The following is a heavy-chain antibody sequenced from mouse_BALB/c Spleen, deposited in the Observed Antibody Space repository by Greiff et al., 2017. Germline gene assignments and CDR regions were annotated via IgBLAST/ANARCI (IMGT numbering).Heavy chain of an antibody. CDR1: GYSITSDYA. CDR3: AQLDYYGSSYWYFDV. V-gene: IGHV3-2*02. Sequence: EVQGVESGPGLVKPSQSLSLTCTVTGYSITSDYAWNWIRQFPGNKLEWMGYISYSGSTSYNPSLKSRISITRDTSKNQFFLQLNSVTTEDTATYYCAQLDYYGSSYWYFDVWGAGTTVTVSS. CDR2: ISYSGST. J-gene: IGHJ1*01. D-gene: IGHD1-1*01.